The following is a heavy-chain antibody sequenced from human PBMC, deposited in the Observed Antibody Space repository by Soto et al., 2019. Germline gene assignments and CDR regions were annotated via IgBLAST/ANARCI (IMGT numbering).Heavy chain of an antibody. CDR1: CGSISSYY. Sequence: QVQLQESGPGLVKPSETLSLTCTVSCGSISSYYWSWIRQPPGKGLAWIGYIYYSGSTNYNPSLNSRVSISVDTSKNQFSLKLSSVTAAYKAVYYCARGFIDYGDTCYWGQGPLVTVSA. CDR3: ARGFIDYGDTCY. D-gene: IGHD4-17*01. V-gene: IGHV4-59*01. CDR2: IYYSGST. J-gene: IGHJ4*02.